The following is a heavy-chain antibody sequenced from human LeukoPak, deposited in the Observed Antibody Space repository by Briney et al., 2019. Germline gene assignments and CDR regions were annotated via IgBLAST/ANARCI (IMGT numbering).Heavy chain of an antibody. J-gene: IGHJ6*03. CDR3: ARDSGYSYGFYYYYYMDV. Sequence: GGSLRLSCAASGFTFSSYEMNWVRQAPGKGLEWVAVISYDGSNKYYADSVKGRFTISRDNSKNTLYLQMNSLRAEDTAVYYCARDSGYSYGFYYYYYMDVWGKGTTVTVSS. D-gene: IGHD5-18*01. V-gene: IGHV3-30*04. CDR1: GFTFSSYE. CDR2: ISYDGSNK.